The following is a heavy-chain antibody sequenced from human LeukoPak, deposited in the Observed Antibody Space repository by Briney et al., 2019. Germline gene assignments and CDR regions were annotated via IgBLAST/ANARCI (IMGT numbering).Heavy chain of an antibody. Sequence: SETLSLTFTVSGGSISSYYLSWIRQPPGKGLEWIGYIYYSGSTNYNPSLKSRVTISVDTSKNQFSLKLSSVTAADTAVYYCAREVTAMADTTPMNDAFDIWGQGTMVTVSS. D-gene: IGHD5-18*01. CDR3: AREVTAMADTTPMNDAFDI. J-gene: IGHJ3*02. CDR2: IYYSGST. V-gene: IGHV4-59*12. CDR1: GGSISSYY.